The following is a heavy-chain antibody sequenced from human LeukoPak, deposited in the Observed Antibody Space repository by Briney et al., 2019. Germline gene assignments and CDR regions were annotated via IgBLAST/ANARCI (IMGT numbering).Heavy chain of an antibody. CDR2: ITTGGTI. D-gene: IGHD4-23*01. Sequence: GGSLRLSCAASGFTFSSYEMSWVRQAPGKGLEWVSHITTGGTIYYADSVKGRFTISRDNAKNSLYLRVSSLRAEDTAVYHCARSLPGGKVGWYFDLGGRGTLVTVSS. J-gene: IGHJ2*01. CDR1: GFTFSSYE. CDR3: ARSLPGGKVGWYFDL. V-gene: IGHV3-48*03.